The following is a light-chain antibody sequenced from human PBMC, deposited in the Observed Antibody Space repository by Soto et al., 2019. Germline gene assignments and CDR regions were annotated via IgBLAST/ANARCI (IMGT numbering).Light chain of an antibody. CDR2: AAS. CDR1: QGIYNY. J-gene: IGKJ4*01. Sequence: DIQMTQSPSSLSASVGDRVTITCRASQGIYNYLAWYQQKPGKVPKLLIYAASTLQSGVPYRFSGSVSGTDFTLTISSLQPEDVATYYCQKYNSAPLTFGGGTKVEIK. V-gene: IGKV1-27*01. CDR3: QKYNSAPLT.